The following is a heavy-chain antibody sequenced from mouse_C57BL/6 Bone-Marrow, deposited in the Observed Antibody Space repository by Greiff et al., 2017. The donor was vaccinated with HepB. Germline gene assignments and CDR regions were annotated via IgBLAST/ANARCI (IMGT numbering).Heavy chain of an antibody. CDR1: GFTFSDYY. J-gene: IGHJ4*01. V-gene: IGHV5-12*01. D-gene: IGHD1-1*01. CDR2: ISNGGGST. CDR3: ARRLLLPYYAMDY. Sequence: DVQLVESGGGLVQPGGSLKLSCAASGFTFSDYYMYWVRQTPEKRLEWVAYISNGGGSTYYPDTVKGRFTISRDNAKNTLYLQMSRLKSEDTAMYYCARRLLLPYYAMDYWGQGTSVTVSS.